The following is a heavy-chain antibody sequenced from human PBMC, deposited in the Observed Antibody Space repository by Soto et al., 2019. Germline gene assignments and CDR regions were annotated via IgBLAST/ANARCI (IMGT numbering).Heavy chain of an antibody. CDR2: INHTGGT. CDR1: GGSVNGYY. CDR3: ATRITGFGLLIPPFDP. D-gene: IGHD3-3*01. Sequence: SETPALTCAVYGGSVNGYYWNWIRQPPGKGLEWIGEINHTGGTHYNPSLKSRFTMSVDTSKNQFSLRLSSLTAADTAIYYCATRITGFGLLIPPFDPWGQGTQVTGS. V-gene: IGHV4-34*01. J-gene: IGHJ5*02.